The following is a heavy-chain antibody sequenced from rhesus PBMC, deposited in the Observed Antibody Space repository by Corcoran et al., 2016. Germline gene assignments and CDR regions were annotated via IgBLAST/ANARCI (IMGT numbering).Heavy chain of an antibody. CDR1: GFTFSSYR. V-gene: IGHV3-54*02. Sequence: EVQLVESGGGLVQPGGSLRLSCAASGFTFSSYRMHWVRQAPGKGLEWVAVKSYEGSKKDYADSVKDRFTRSRDNCKNMLYLGMNKLKLEDTAVYYCARVYLVRFDYWGQGVLVTVSS. D-gene: IGHD6-31*01. CDR3: ARVYLVRFDY. J-gene: IGHJ4*01. CDR2: KSYEGSKK.